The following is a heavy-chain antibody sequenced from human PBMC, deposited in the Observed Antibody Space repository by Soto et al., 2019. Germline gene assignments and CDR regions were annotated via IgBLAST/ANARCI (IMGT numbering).Heavy chain of an antibody. CDR3: ARNYYDRSGYPYYYGMDV. J-gene: IGHJ6*02. CDR1: GYTFTSYG. CDR2: ISAYNGNT. D-gene: IGHD3-22*01. Sequence: QVQLVQSGAEVKKPGASVKVSCKASGYTFTSYGISWVRQAPGQGLEWMGWISAYNGNTNYAQKLQGRVTMTTDTXTXTXXMELRSLRSDDTAVYYCARNYYDRSGYPYYYGMDVWGQGTTVTVSS. V-gene: IGHV1-18*01.